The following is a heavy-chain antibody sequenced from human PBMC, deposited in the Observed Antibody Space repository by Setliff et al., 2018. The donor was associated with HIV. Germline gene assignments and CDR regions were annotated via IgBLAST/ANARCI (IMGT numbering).Heavy chain of an antibody. J-gene: IGHJ3*02. CDR3: ARHGHFYDSSSSDAFDI. D-gene: IGHD3-22*01. CDR2: IYYSGNT. Sequence: PSETLSLTCTVSGVSTSSTSYYWGWIRQPPGKGLEWIGYIYYSGNTYYNPSLKSRVTISVDTSKNHFSLRLSSVTAADTAVYYCARHGHFYDSSSSDAFDIWGHGTMVTVSS. CDR1: GVSTSSTSYY. V-gene: IGHV4-39*01.